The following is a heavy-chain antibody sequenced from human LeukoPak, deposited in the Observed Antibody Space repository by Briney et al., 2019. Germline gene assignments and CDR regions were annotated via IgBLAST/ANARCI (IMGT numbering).Heavy chain of an antibody. J-gene: IGHJ3*01. CDR2: MYHSEST. CDR3: ARFDHVWETHGMDAFDL. D-gene: IGHD3-16*01. Sequence: SETLSLTCAVSGYSISRGYSWGWIRQPPGMGLEWIGNMYHSESTHYNPSLKSRVTISADTSKNQFSLKLSSVTAADTAVYYCARFDHVWETHGMDAFDLWGQGTMVTVSS. V-gene: IGHV4-38-2*01. CDR1: GYSISRGYS.